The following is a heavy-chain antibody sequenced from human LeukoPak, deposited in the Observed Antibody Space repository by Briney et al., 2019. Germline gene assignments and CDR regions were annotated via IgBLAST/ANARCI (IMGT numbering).Heavy chain of an antibody. V-gene: IGHV3-20*04. D-gene: IGHD2-2*01. CDR1: GFTFHGYG. Sequence: GGSLILSCAASGFTFHGYGMSWVRQAPGKGLEWVSDINWNGGSTGYADSVKGRFTISRDNAKNSLYLQMNSLRAEDTALYYCARVRSGLPALFDYWGEGTLVTVSS. J-gene: IGHJ4*02. CDR2: INWNGGST. CDR3: ARVRSGLPALFDY.